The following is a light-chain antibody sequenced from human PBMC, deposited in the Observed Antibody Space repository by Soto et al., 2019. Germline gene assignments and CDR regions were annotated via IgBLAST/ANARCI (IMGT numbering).Light chain of an antibody. CDR2: GAS. CDR3: QQYGSSPPYT. V-gene: IGKV3-20*01. CDR1: QSVSSSY. Sequence: EIVLTQSPGTLSLSPGERATLSCRASQSVSSSYLAWYQQKPGQAPRLLIYGASRRATGIPDRFSGSGSGTDFTLTISRLEPDDFSVYYCQQYGSSPPYTFGPGTKVDIK. J-gene: IGKJ3*01.